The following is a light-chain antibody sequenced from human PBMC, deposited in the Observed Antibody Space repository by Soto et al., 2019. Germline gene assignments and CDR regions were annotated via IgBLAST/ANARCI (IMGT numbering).Light chain of an antibody. J-gene: IGKJ4*01. CDR1: QSVSSSY. Sequence: EIVLTQSPGTLSFSPGERATLSCRASQSVSSSYLAWYQQKPGQAPRLLIYGASSRATGIPDRFSGSGSGTDFTLTISRLEPEDFATYYCQQYKSYPLTFGGGTKVDIK. CDR2: GAS. CDR3: QQYKSYPLT. V-gene: IGKV3-20*01.